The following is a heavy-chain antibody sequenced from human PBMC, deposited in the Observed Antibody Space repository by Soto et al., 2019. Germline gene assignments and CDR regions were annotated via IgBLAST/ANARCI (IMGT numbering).Heavy chain of an antibody. CDR3: ARDLLIRGGYFDN. J-gene: IGHJ4*01. CDR2: ISGSGHSGRKV. Sequence: GGSLRLSCAASGFTFSVYSMDWVRQAPGKGLEWVAYISGSGHSGRKVYYADSVRGRFTISRDDVKNSLSLQMDNLTEEDTAVYFCARDLLIRGGYFDNWGRGTLVTVSS. D-gene: IGHD3-10*01. CDR1: GFTFSVYS. V-gene: IGHV3-48*02.